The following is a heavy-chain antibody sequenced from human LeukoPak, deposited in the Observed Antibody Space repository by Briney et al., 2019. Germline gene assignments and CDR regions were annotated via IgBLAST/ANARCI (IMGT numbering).Heavy chain of an antibody. J-gene: IGHJ2*01. CDR2: ISYDGSNK. CDR1: GFTFSSYG. CDR3: AKGYIIAGRQWYLDL. V-gene: IGHV3-30*18. Sequence: GGSLRLSCAASGFTFSSYGMHWVRQAPGKGLEWVAVISYDGSNKYYADSVKGRFTISRDNSKNTLYLQMNSLRAEDMAVYYCAKGYIIAGRQWYLDLWGRGTLVGVSS. D-gene: IGHD6-13*01.